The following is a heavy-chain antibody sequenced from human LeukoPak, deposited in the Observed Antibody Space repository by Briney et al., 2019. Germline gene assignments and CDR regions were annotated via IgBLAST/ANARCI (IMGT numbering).Heavy chain of an antibody. CDR3: TSLYYDSSGYYHAPPRSYWYFDL. CDR2: ISSSSSTI. CDR1: GFTFSSYA. D-gene: IGHD3-22*01. J-gene: IGHJ2*01. V-gene: IGHV3-48*01. Sequence: GGSLRLSCAASGFTFSSYAMHWVRQAPGKGLEWVSYISSSSSTIYYADSVKGRFTISRDNAKNSLYLQMNSLKTEDTAVYYCTSLYYDSSGYYHAPPRSYWYFDLWGRGTLVTVSS.